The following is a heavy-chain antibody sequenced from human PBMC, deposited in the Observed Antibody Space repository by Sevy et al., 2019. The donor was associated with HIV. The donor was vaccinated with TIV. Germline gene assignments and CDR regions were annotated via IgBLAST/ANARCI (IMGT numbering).Heavy chain of an antibody. CDR1: GFSFSRSA. CDR2: MSYNGNKK. CDR3: AINSDYGMDA. V-gene: IGHV3-30*04. D-gene: IGHD4-4*01. Sequence: GGSLRLSCAASGFSFSRSAMHWVRQAPGKGLEWVAVMSYNGNKKYNGDSVKGRFTISRDDSKNTLYLQMNSLRAEDTAVYYCAINSDYGMDAWGQGTTVTVSS. J-gene: IGHJ6*02.